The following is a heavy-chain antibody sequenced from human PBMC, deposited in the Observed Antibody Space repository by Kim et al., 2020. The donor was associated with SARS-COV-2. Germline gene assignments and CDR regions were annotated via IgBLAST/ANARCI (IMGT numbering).Heavy chain of an antibody. CDR3: ARAQGRFGELFDY. CDR1: GGSISSYY. D-gene: IGHD3-10*01. Sequence: SETLSLTCTVSGGSISSYYWSWIRQPPGKGLEWIGYIYYSGSTNYNPSLKSRVTISVDTSKNQFSLKLSSVTAADTAVYYCARAQGRFGELFDYWGQGTLVTVSS. V-gene: IGHV4-59*01. CDR2: IYYSGST. J-gene: IGHJ4*02.